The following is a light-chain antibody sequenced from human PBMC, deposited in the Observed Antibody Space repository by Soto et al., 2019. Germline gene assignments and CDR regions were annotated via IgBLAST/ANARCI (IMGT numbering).Light chain of an antibody. V-gene: IGLV2-8*01. Sequence: QSVLTQPPSASGSPGQSVTISCTGTSSDVGAYNYVSWYQQHPGKAPKLIIYEVIKRPSGVPDRFSGSKSGNTASLTVSGLQVGEVADYYCSSYAGINNFVVFGGGTKLTVL. CDR3: SSYAGINNFVV. CDR2: EVI. CDR1: SSDVGAYNY. J-gene: IGLJ2*01.